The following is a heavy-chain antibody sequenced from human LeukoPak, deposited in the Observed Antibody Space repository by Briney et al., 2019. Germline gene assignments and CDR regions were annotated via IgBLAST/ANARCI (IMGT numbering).Heavy chain of an antibody. CDR2: ISSTASTI. V-gene: IGHV3-48*03. CDR1: GFTFSSYE. J-gene: IGHJ1*01. D-gene: IGHD5-24*01. CDR3: APLGRDASNQIRYN. Sequence: GGSLRLSCAASGFTFSSYEMNWVRQAPGKGLEWISYISSTASTIYYADSVKGRFTISRDNSENTLFLQMSSLRPEDTAVYYCAPLGRDASNQIRYNWGQGTLVTVSS.